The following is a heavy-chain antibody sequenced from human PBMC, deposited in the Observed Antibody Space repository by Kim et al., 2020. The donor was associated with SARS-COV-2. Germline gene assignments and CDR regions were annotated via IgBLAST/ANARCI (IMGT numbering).Heavy chain of an antibody. J-gene: IGHJ4*02. CDR3: GRDPRDPDY. CDR1: GLTFNTYA. CDR2: IYESSGDT. Sequence: GGSLRLSCVVSGLTFNTYAMTWVRQAPGKGLEWVAGIYESSGDTYYTDSVKGRFTISWDKSKSTLYLQMNSLRVDDTAVYYCGRDPRDPDYWGQGALVIVSS. V-gene: IGHV3-23*01.